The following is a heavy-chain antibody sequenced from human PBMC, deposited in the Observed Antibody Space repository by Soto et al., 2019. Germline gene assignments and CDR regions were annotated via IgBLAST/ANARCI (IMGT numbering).Heavy chain of an antibody. CDR1: AGSLRSGSYH. CDR2: VYHTGRS. D-gene: IGHD3-3*01. V-gene: IGHV4-61*01. CDR3: ARDFAYFDT. Sequence: PSETLSLTCTVAAGSLRSGSYHWSCIRQPPGKGQEWIGCVYHTGRSNYNQSTKSRDCISMNTSKTLFSLNLDSVTAADTAVYFCARDFAYFDTWGQEALVTVSS. J-gene: IGHJ4*01.